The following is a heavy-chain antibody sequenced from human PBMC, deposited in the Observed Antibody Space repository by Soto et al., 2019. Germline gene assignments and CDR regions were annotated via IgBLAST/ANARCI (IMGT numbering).Heavy chain of an antibody. CDR1: GASVHSGAYH. D-gene: IGHD3-16*01. V-gene: IGHV4-61*08. CDR3: ARARLTFAYGLDV. Sequence: SETLPLTSYVWGASVHSGAYHWPCIRPTPGKGLEWIGSIYYSGSTNYIPSIRSRLTISLDTSKNQFSLKLNSVTAEDTALYYCARARLTFAYGLDVWGQGTTVTVYS. J-gene: IGHJ6*02. CDR2: IYYSGST.